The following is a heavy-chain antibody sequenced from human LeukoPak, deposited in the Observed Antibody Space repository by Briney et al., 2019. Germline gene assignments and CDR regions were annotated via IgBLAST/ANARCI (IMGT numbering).Heavy chain of an antibody. V-gene: IGHV5-51*01. CDR1: GYSFTSYW. D-gene: IGHD3-9*01. J-gene: IGHJ4*02. CDR2: IYPGDSDI. CDR3: ARQNSLTGYRRTPTTYFDY. Sequence: GESLKISCKGSGYSFTSYWIGWVRQMPGKGLEWMGIIYPGDSDIRYSPSFEGQVTISADKSISTAYLQWSSLKASDTAMYYCARQNSLTGYRRTPTTYFDYWGQGTLVTVSP.